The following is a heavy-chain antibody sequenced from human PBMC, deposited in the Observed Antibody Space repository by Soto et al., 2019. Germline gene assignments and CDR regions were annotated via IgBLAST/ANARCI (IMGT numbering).Heavy chain of an antibody. V-gene: IGHV4-30-2*01. Sequence: KPSETLSLTCAVSGGSISSGGYSWSWIRQPPGKGLEWIGYIYHSGSTYYNPSLKSRVTISVDRSKNQFSLKLSSVTAADTAVYYCARGIPEENWFDPWGQGTLVTVSS. J-gene: IGHJ5*02. D-gene: IGHD2-21*01. CDR3: ARGIPEENWFDP. CDR1: GGSISSGGYS. CDR2: IYHSGST.